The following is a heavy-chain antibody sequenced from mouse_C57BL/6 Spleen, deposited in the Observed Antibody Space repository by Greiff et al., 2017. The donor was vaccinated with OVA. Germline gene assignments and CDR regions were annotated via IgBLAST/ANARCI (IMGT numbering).Heavy chain of an antibody. CDR2: ISDGGSYT. D-gene: IGHD1-1*01. V-gene: IGHV5-4*01. CDR3: ARDGDGSAWFAY. J-gene: IGHJ3*01. CDR1: GFTFSSYA. Sequence: EVQVVESGGGLVKPGGSLKLSCAASGFTFSSYAMSWVRQTPEKRLEWVATISDGGSYTYYPDNVKGRFTISRDNAKNNLYLQMSHLKSEDTAMYYCARDGDGSAWFAYWGQGTLVTVSA.